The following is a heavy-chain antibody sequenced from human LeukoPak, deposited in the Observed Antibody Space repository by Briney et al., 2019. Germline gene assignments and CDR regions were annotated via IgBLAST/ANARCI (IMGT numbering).Heavy chain of an antibody. CDR1: GYTFTYYY. CDR2: INPNSGGT. Sequence: ASVKVSCKASGYTFTYYYMHWVRQAPGHGLEWMGWINPNSGGTIYAQRFQGRVTMTRDTSISTAYLELSRLTSVDTAVYYCARDGTCSSASCQNFDYWGQGTLVTVSS. CDR3: ARDGTCSSASCQNFDY. J-gene: IGHJ4*02. D-gene: IGHD2-2*01. V-gene: IGHV1-2*02.